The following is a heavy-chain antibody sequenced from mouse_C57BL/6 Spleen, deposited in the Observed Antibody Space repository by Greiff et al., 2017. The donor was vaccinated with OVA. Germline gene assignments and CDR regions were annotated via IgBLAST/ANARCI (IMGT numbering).Heavy chain of an antibody. V-gene: IGHV1-20*01. D-gene: IGHD2-4*01. CDR3: AREGDYDDVLTYFDV. J-gene: IGHJ1*03. CDR2: INPYNGDT. CDR1: GYSFTGYF. Sequence: EVQLQQSGPELVKPGDSVKISCKASGYSFTGYFMNWVMQSHGKSLEWIGRINPYNGDTFYNQKFKGKATLTVDKSSSTDHMELRSLTSEDSAVYYCAREGDYDDVLTYFDVWGTGTTVTVSS.